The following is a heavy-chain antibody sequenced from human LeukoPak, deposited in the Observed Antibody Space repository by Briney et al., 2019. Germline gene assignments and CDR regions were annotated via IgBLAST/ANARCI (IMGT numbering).Heavy chain of an antibody. Sequence: ASVKVSCKASGYTFTGYYMHWVRQAPGQGLEWMGWINPNSGGTNYAQKFQGRVTMTRDTSISTAYMELSRLRSDGTAVYYCARGSGYSSGYSGYWGQGTLVTVSS. CDR2: INPNSGGT. CDR1: GYTFTGYY. J-gene: IGHJ4*02. V-gene: IGHV1-2*02. D-gene: IGHD3-22*01. CDR3: ARGSGYSSGYSGY.